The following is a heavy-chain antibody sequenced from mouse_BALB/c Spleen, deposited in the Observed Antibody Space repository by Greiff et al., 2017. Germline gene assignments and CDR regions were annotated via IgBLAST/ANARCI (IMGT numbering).Heavy chain of an antibody. CDR2: ILPGSGST. D-gene: IGHD2-1*01. V-gene: IGHV1-9*01. J-gene: IGHJ2*01. CDR1: GYTFSSYW. Sequence: QVQLQQSGAELMKPGASVKISCKATGYTFSSYWIEWVKQRPGHGLEWIGEILPGSGSTNYNEKFKGKATFTADTSSNTAYMQLSSLTSEDSAAYYCARLLGYGNYGDYWGQGTTLTVSS. CDR3: ARLLGYGNYGDY.